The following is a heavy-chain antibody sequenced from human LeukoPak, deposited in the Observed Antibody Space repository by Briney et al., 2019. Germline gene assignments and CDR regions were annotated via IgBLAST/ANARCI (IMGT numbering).Heavy chain of an antibody. D-gene: IGHD2-21*02. J-gene: IGHJ4*02. CDR3: TRGDPDY. V-gene: IGHV3-7*01. CDR1: GFTFSDYW. Sequence: QPGGSLRLSCAASGFTFSDYWMQWVRQAPGKGLEWVANINYHGNENYLLDSVKGRFTISRDYAKNSLFLQMNSLRVEDTAVYYCTRGDPDYWGLGTLVTVS. CDR2: INYHGNEN.